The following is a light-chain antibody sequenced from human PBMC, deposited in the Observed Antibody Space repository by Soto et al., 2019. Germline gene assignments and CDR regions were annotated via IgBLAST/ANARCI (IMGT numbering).Light chain of an antibody. V-gene: IGLV4-69*01. CDR2: LNSDGSH. Sequence: QSVVTQSPSASASLGGSVKLTCTLSSGHSTYAIAWHQQQPEKGPRYLMNLNSDGSHSKGDGIPDRFSGSSSGTERYLTISSLQSEDEADYYCQTWGTGIWVFGGGTKLTVL. J-gene: IGLJ3*02. CDR3: QTWGTGIWV. CDR1: SGHSTYA.